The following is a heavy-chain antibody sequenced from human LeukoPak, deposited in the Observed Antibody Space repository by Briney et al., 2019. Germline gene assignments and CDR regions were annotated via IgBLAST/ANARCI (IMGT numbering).Heavy chain of an antibody. Sequence: GRSLRLSCAASGFTFSSYGVHWVRQAPGKGLEWVAVISFDGSDKYYADSVKGRFTISRDNSKNTLYLQMNSLRVEDTAVYYSAKNFGDDSSGSIDYWGQGTLVTVYS. D-gene: IGHD3-22*01. V-gene: IGHV3-30*18. CDR3: AKNFGDDSSGSIDY. J-gene: IGHJ4*02. CDR1: GFTFSSYG. CDR2: ISFDGSDK.